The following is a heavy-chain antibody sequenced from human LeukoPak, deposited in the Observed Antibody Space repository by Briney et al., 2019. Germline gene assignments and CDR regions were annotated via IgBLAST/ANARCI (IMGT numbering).Heavy chain of an antibody. V-gene: IGHV3-30*02. D-gene: IGHD3-16*01. Sequence: GGSLRLSCAASGLIFSSYGMHWVRQAPGEGLEWVAYIRHDESKTFYADSVKGRFPISRDNSKNTLYLQMHSLRDEDTALYYCAKPVIPSAYQGTYYMDVWGKGTTVTVSS. CDR1: GLIFSSYG. CDR3: AKPVIPSAYQGTYYMDV. CDR2: IRHDESKT. J-gene: IGHJ6*03.